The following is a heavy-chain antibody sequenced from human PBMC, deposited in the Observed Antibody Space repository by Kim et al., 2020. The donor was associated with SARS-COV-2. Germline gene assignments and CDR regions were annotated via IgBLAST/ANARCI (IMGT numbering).Heavy chain of an antibody. V-gene: IGHV3-9*01. CDR3: AKDFYYYDSSGNFDY. D-gene: IGHD3-22*01. Sequence: GGSLRLSCAASGFTFDDYAMHWVRQAPGKGLEWVSGISWNSGSIGYADSVKGRFTISRDNAKNSLYLQMNSLRAEDTALYYCAKDFYYYDSSGNFDYWGQGTLVTVSS. CDR1: GFTFDDYA. CDR2: ISWNSGSI. J-gene: IGHJ4*02.